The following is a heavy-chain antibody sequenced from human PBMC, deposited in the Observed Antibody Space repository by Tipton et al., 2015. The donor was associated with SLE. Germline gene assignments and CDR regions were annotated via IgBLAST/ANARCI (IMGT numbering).Heavy chain of an antibody. CDR3: ARGGGSGTNGGAFDI. Sequence: TLSLTCTVSGGSISSGSYYWSWIRQPAGKGLEWIGRIYTSGSTNYNPSLKSRVTISVDTSKNQFSLKLSSVTAADTAVYYCARGGGSGTNGGAFDIWGQGTMVTVSS. CDR2: IYTSGST. CDR1: GGSISSGSYY. D-gene: IGHD2-15*01. V-gene: IGHV4-61*02. J-gene: IGHJ3*02.